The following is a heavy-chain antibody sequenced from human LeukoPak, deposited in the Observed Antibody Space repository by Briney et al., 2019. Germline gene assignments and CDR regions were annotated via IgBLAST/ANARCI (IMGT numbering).Heavy chain of an antibody. D-gene: IGHD2-15*01. J-gene: IGHJ4*02. Sequence: GGSLRLSCAASGFTFSSYSMNWVRQAPGKGLEWVSSISSSSSYIYYADSVKGRFTISRDNAKNSLYLQMNSLRAEDTAVYYCARFYCGGGSCYELNYWGQGTLVTVSS. CDR3: ARFYCGGGSCYELNY. CDR2: ISSSSSYI. CDR1: GFTFSSYS. V-gene: IGHV3-21*01.